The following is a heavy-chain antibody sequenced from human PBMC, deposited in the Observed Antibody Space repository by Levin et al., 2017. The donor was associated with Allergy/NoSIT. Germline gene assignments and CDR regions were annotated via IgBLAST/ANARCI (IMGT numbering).Heavy chain of an antibody. D-gene: IGHD4-23*01. Sequence: PGGSLRLSCAASGFTFNTYAMSWVRQAPGKGLEWVSGVSGSGGSTNYAHSVKGRFTISRDNSKNTLYLQMNSLRAEDTAVYYCARSLYGGNSWGQGTLVTVSS. J-gene: IGHJ4*02. CDR1: GFTFNTYA. CDR2: VSGSGGST. V-gene: IGHV3-23*01. CDR3: ARSLYGGNS.